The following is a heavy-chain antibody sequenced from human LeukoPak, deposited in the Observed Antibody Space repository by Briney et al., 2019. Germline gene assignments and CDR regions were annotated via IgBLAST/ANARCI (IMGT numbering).Heavy chain of an antibody. D-gene: IGHD4-23*01. CDR3: ARLGGNSGD. CDR1: GVSFSGYY. V-gene: IGHV4-34*01. Sequence: NTSETLSLTCAVYGVSFSGYYWSWIRQPPGKGLEWIGEINHSGSTNYNPSLKSRVTISVDKSKNQFSLKLSSVTAADTAVYYCARLGGNSGDWGQGTLVTVSS. J-gene: IGHJ4*02. CDR2: INHSGST.